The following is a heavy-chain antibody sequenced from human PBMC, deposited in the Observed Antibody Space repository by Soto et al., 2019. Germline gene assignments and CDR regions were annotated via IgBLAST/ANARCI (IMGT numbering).Heavy chain of an antibody. CDR1: RFTFSNYA. CDR2: ISDGSGRT. D-gene: IGHD2-15*01. Sequence: EVQLLESGGGLVQPGGSLRLSCAASRFTFSNYAMNCVRQAPGKGLAWVSAISDGSGRTYYADFVKGRFTVSRDNSKNTLYLQMNSLRAEDTAVYYCAKAQYCSGGSCYGSGDAFDIWGQGTMVTVSS. J-gene: IGHJ3*02. V-gene: IGHV3-23*01. CDR3: AKAQYCSGGSCYGSGDAFDI.